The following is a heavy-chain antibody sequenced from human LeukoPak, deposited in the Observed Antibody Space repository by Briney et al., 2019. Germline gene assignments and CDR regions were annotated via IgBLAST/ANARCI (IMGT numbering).Heavy chain of an antibody. Sequence: GGSLRLSCAASGFTFSSYTMNWVRQAPGKGVEWVSAISGSGGSTYYADSVKGRFTISRDNSKNTLYLQMNSLRAEDTAVYYCAKDSPTYYDILTGYPDAFDIWGQGTMVTVSS. D-gene: IGHD3-9*01. CDR1: GFTFSSYT. J-gene: IGHJ3*02. CDR3: AKDSPTYYDILTGYPDAFDI. CDR2: ISGSGGST. V-gene: IGHV3-23*01.